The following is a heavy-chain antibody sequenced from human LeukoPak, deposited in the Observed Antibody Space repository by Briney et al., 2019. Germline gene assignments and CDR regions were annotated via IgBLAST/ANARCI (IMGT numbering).Heavy chain of an antibody. CDR3: AREHSSGWLYSYGMAV. D-gene: IGHD6-19*01. J-gene: IGHJ6*02. V-gene: IGHV3-7*01. CDR1: GFTFSSYC. CDR2: IKQDGSAK. Sequence: PGGSLRLSCAASGFTFSSYCMSWVRQAPGKGLEWVANIKQDGSAKYYVDSVKGRFTISRDNAKNSLSLQMNNLRAEDTAVYYCAREHSSGWLYSYGMAVWGQGTTVTASS.